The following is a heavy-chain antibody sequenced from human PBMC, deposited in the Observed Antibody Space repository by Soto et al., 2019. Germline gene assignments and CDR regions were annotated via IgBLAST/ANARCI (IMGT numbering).Heavy chain of an antibody. J-gene: IGHJ4*02. CDR2: IYYSGST. CDR3: ARHGLVDYYDSSGYLDY. V-gene: IGHV4-59*08. D-gene: IGHD3-22*01. Sequence: SETLPLTCTVSGCFIRSYYWSWIRQPPGKGLEWIWYIYYSGSTTYNPSLKSRVTISVDTSKNQFSLKLSSVTAADTAVYYCARHGLVDYYDSSGYLDYWGQGTLVTVS. CDR1: GCFIRSYY.